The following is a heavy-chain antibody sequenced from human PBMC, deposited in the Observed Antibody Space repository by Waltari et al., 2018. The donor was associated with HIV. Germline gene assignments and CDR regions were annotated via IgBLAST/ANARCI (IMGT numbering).Heavy chain of an antibody. CDR2: SRAYSGNT. CDR3: ARRAGRDGYNLEAFDI. Sequence: QVQLVQSGAEVKKPGASVKFSCKASGYTFTNSGISWVRQAPGQGLEWMGWSRAYSGNTNCAQKVHGRVTMTTDTSTSIAYMERRSLRSDDTAVYYCARRAGRDGYNLEAFDIWGQGTMVTVS. V-gene: IGHV1-18*01. D-gene: IGHD5-12*01. J-gene: IGHJ3*02. CDR1: GYTFTNSG.